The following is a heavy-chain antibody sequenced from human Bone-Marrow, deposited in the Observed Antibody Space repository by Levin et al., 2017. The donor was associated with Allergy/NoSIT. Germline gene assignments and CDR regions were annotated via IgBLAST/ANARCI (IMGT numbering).Heavy chain of an antibody. Sequence: PGGSLRLSCAASGFTFSSYHMSWVRQAPGKGLDWVSSITSSSAYMYYADSVKGRFTISRDNAKNSLYLQINSLRAEDTAVYYCAREFSSGYLYFDLWGRGTLVTVSS. J-gene: IGHJ2*01. CDR2: ITSSSAYM. CDR3: AREFSSGYLYFDL. V-gene: IGHV3-21*04. D-gene: IGHD6-19*01. CDR1: GFTFSSYH.